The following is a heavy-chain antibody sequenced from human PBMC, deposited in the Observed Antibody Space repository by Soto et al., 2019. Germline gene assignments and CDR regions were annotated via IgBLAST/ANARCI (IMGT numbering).Heavy chain of an antibody. Sequence: SETLSLTCTVSGGSITPYHWSWIRQPPGEGLEWIGYVSYNGNTDYNPSLKSRVSISVDTSKNEFSLKLNSLTAADAAIYFCARQQYTVVTAFDVWGRGAMVTVS. CDR1: GGSITPYH. CDR2: VSYNGNT. V-gene: IGHV4-59*01. CDR3: ARQQYTVVTAFDV. J-gene: IGHJ3*01. D-gene: IGHD2-15*01.